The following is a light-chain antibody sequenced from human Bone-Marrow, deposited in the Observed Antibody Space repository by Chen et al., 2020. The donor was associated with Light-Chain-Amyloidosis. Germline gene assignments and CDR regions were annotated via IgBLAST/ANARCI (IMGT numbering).Light chain of an antibody. CDR3: QQYHVYST. V-gene: IGKV1-5*03. J-gene: IGKJ1*01. Sequence: DIQMTQSPSILSASVGDSVTIPCRASQSISSWLAWYQQKPGKAPNLLISMASSLESGVPSRFSGSGSGTEFTLTISSLQPDDFATYYCQQYHVYSTFGQGTKVEIK. CDR1: QSISSW. CDR2: MAS.